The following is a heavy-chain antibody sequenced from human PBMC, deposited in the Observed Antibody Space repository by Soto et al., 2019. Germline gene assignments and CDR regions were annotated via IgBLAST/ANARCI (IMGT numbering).Heavy chain of an antibody. J-gene: IGHJ4*02. CDR1: GGTLGSYT. CDR2: IIPILGIA. V-gene: IGHV1-69*04. Sequence: GASVKVSCTASGGTLGSYTIIWVRQAPGQGLEWMGRIIPILGIANYAQKFQGRVTITADKSTSTAYMELSSLRSEDTAVYYCARDKGGGSHYDFWSGPSHYWGQGTLVTVSS. CDR3: ARDKGGGSHYDFWSGPSHY. D-gene: IGHD3-3*01.